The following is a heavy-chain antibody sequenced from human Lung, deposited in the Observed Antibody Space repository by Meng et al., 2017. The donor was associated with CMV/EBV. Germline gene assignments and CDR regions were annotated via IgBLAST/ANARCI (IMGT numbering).Heavy chain of an antibody. CDR1: GFTFSSYE. Sequence: GGSLRLSCAASGFTFSSYEMNWVRQAPGKGLEWVSYISSSGSTIYYADSVKGRFTISRDNAKNSLYVQMNSLRAEDTAVYYCARGFGEPSMDVWGQGPTVTVSS. J-gene: IGHJ6*02. D-gene: IGHD3-16*01. V-gene: IGHV3-48*03. CDR2: ISSSGSTI. CDR3: ARGFGEPSMDV.